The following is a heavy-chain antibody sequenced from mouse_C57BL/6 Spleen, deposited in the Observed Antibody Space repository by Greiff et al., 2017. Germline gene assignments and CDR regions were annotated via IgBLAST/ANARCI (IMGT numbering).Heavy chain of an antibody. CDR1: GYAFTNYL. J-gene: IGHJ3*01. V-gene: IGHV1-54*01. CDR3: ARNSYYPFAY. Sequence: VQLQESGAELVRPGTSVKVSCKASGYAFTNYLIEWVKQRPGQGLEWIGVINPGSGGTNYNEKFKGKATLTADKSSSTAYMQLSSLTSEDSAVYFCARNSYYPFAYWGQGTLVTVSA. D-gene: IGHD2-10*01. CDR2: INPGSGGT.